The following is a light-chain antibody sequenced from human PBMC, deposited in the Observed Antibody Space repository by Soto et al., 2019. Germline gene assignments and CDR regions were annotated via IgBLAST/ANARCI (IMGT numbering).Light chain of an antibody. CDR2: EVS. Sequence: QSALTQPASVSGSPGQSITISCSGTSSDVAGFKYVSWYQHHPGKAPKLMIYEVSDRPSGVSNRFSGSKSGSTASLTISGRQAEDEADYFCSSYTTNNTWVFGGGTKLTVL. CDR1: SSDVAGFKY. CDR3: SSYTTNNTWV. J-gene: IGLJ2*01. V-gene: IGLV2-14*01.